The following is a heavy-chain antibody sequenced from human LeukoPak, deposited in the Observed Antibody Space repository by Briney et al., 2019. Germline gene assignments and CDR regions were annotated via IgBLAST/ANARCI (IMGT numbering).Heavy chain of an antibody. V-gene: IGHV3-23*01. CDR2: ISGSGGST. CDR3: AKDQTAMVYGTICEFDP. Sequence: AGGSLRLSCAASGFTFSSYAMSWVRQAPGKGLEWVSAISGSGGSTYYADSVKGRFTISRDNSKNTLYLQMNSLRAEDTAVYYCAKDQTAMVYGTICEFDPWGQGTLVTVSS. D-gene: IGHD5-18*01. J-gene: IGHJ5*02. CDR1: GFTFSSYA.